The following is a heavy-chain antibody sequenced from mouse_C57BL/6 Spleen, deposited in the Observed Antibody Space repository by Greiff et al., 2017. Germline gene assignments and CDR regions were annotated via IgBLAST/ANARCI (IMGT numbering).Heavy chain of an antibody. D-gene: IGHD1-1*01. CDR1: GFTFSSYT. V-gene: IGHV5-9*01. J-gene: IGHJ2*01. Sequence: EVKVVESGGGLVKPGGSLKLSCAASGFTFSSYTMSWVRQTPEKRLEWVATISGGGGNTYYPDSVKGRFTISRDNAKNTLYLQMSSLRSEDTALYYCARREDGSSYDYWGQGTTLTVSS. CDR3: ARREDGSSYDY. CDR2: ISGGGGNT.